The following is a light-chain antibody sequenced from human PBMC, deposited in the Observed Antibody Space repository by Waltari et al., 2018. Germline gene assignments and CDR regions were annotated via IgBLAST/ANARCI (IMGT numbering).Light chain of an antibody. V-gene: IGKV4-1*01. J-gene: IGKJ4*01. Sequence: EMLMTQSPDFLAVSLGERATINCKSSQTLLSKNNHFLAWFQHKPGQPPKLLISWASIRESGVPDRFSGSGSGTDFTLTISSLQAEDVATYYCQQYYGAPLTFGGGTKVEIK. CDR1: QTLLSKNNHF. CDR3: QQYYGAPLT. CDR2: WAS.